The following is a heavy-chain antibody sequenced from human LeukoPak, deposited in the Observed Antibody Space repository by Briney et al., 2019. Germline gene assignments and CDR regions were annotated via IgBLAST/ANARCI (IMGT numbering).Heavy chain of an antibody. CDR3: AREGWGIAVFGLFDY. V-gene: IGHV3-48*03. CDR1: GFTFNNYD. CDR2: ISSSGSTI. D-gene: IGHD6-19*01. J-gene: IGHJ4*02. Sequence: GGSLRLSCAASGFTFNNYDMNWVRQAPGKGLEWVSYISSSGSTIYYADSVKGRFTISRDNAKNSLYLQMNSLRAEDTAVYYGAREGWGIAVFGLFDYWGQGTLVTVSS.